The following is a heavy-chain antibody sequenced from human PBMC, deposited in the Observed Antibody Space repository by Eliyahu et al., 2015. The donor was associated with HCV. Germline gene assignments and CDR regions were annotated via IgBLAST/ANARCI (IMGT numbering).Heavy chain of an antibody. V-gene: IGHV2-5*02. CDR3: AHRPIITLTEAGGFDY. CDR2: IYFEDDK. Sequence: QITLKESGPTLVKPTQTLTLACTFSGFSLNTAGMGVGWVRQPPGKALEWLALIYFEDDKRYSASLKSRLSITKDTSKNQVVLTMSNMDPADTATYYCAHRPIITLTEAGGFDYWGQGTLVTVSS. CDR1: GFSLNTAGMG. J-gene: IGHJ4*02. D-gene: IGHD3-10*01.